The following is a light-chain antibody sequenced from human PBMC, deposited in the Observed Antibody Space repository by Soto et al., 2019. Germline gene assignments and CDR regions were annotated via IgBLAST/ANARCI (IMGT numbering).Light chain of an antibody. J-gene: IGKJ1*01. CDR3: QHYNSYSEA. V-gene: IGKV1-5*03. CDR2: KAS. Sequence: DIQMTHSPSTLSGSVVDRVTITFRASQTISSWLALYQQKPGKAPKLLIYKASTLKSGVPSRFSGSGSGTEFTLTISGLQPDDFATYYCQHYNSYSEAFGQGTKVDIK. CDR1: QTISSW.